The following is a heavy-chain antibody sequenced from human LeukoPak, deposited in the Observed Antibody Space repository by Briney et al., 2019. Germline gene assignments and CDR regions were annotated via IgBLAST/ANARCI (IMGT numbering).Heavy chain of an antibody. CDR3: AKDVLGGFDY. J-gene: IGHJ4*02. CDR2: ISWDGGST. D-gene: IGHD3-16*01. Sequence: GGSLRFSCAASGFTFDDYTMHWVRQAPGKGLEWVSLISWDGGSTYYADSVKGRFTISRDNSKNSLYLQMNSLRTEDTALYYCAKDVLGGFDYWGQGTLVTVSS. CDR1: GFTFDDYT. V-gene: IGHV3-43*01.